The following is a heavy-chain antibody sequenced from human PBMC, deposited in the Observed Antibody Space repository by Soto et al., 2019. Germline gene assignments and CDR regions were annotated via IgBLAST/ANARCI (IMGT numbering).Heavy chain of an antibody. CDR1: GFTFSSYA. V-gene: IGHV3-23*01. D-gene: IGHD3-10*01. Sequence: GGSLRLSCAASGFTFSSYAMSWVRQAPGKGLEWVSAISGSGGSTYYADSVKGRFTISRDNSKNTLYLQMNRLSDEDTAVYYCAKAMVRGVIIENPFDYWGQGTLVTVPQ. CDR3: AKAMVRGVIIENPFDY. J-gene: IGHJ4*02. CDR2: ISGSGGST.